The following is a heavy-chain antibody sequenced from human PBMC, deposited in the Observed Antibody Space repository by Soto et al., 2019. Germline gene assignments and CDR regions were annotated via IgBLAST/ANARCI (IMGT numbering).Heavy chain of an antibody. V-gene: IGHV4-59*01. Sequence: QVQLQESGPGLVKPSETLSLTCTVSGGSISSYYWSWIRQPPGKGLEWIGYIYYSGSTNYNPSLKSRVTISVDTSKNQFSLKLSSVTAADTAVYYCARDVATGTTAFDIWGQGTMVTVSS. J-gene: IGHJ3*02. CDR2: IYYSGST. CDR3: ARDVATGTTAFDI. D-gene: IGHD1-1*01. CDR1: GGSISSYY.